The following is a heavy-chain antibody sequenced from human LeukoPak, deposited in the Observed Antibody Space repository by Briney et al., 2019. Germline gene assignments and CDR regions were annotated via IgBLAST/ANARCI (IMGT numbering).Heavy chain of an antibody. V-gene: IGHV4-30-4*01. CDR2: IYYSGST. CDR3: AREVYCSGGSCYSGDNWFDP. D-gene: IGHD2-15*01. CDR1: GGSISSGDYY. J-gene: IGHJ5*02. Sequence: SQTLSLTCTVPGGSISSGDYYWSWIRQPPGKGLEWIGYIYYSGSTYYNLSLKSRVTISVDTSKNQFSLKLSSVTAADTAVYYCAREVYCSGGSCYSGDNWFDPWGQGTLVTVSS.